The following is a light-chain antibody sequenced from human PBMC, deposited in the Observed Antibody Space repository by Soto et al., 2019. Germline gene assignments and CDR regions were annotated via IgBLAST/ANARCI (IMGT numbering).Light chain of an antibody. Sequence: DIQMTQSPSTLSASVGDRVTITCRASQSISSWLAWYQQKPGKAPKLLIYDASSLESGVPSRFSGSGSGTEFTLTISSLQPDDFATYYCNQYNSPRTFGQGTKVEIK. CDR1: QSISSW. CDR2: DAS. J-gene: IGKJ1*01. V-gene: IGKV1-5*01. CDR3: NQYNSPRT.